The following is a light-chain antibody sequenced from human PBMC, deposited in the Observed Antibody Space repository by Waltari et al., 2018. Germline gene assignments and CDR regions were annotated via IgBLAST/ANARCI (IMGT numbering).Light chain of an antibody. CDR1: SSNIGSNY. V-gene: IGLV1-47*01. CDR2: WNN. CDR3: AAWDDSLSALYV. Sequence: QSVLTQPPSASGTPGQRVTISCSGSSSNIGSNYVYWYQQLPGTAPKLLIYWNNQRPSGVPERFSGSKSGNSASLAISGLRSEDEADYYCAAWDDSLSALYVFGTGTKVTVL. J-gene: IGLJ1*01.